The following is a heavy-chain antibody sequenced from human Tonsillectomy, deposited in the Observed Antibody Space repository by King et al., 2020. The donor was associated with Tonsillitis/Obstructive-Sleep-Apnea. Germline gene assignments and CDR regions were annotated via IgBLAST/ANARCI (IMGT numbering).Heavy chain of an antibody. V-gene: IGHV3-23*04. J-gene: IGHJ5*02. CDR2: ISGSGVST. Sequence: VQLVESGGGLVQPGGSLRLSCAASGFTFSSYAMSWVRQAPGKGLEWVSGISGSGVSTYYADSVKGRFTISRDNSKNTLYLLMNSLRAEDTAVYYCASPLPIAVAEPETDWFDPWGQGTLVTVSS. CDR1: GFTFSSYA. D-gene: IGHD6-19*01. CDR3: ASPLPIAVAEPETDWFDP.